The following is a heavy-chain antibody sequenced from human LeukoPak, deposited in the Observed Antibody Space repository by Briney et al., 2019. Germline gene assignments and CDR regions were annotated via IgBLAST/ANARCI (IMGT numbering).Heavy chain of an antibody. CDR3: AKANDYYDSSGSFDY. V-gene: IGHV3-9*01. Sequence: PGGSLRLSCAASGFTFCGYAMHWVRQAPGKGLEWVSGISWNSGSIGYADSVKGRFTISRDNAKNTLYLQMNSLRAEDTALYYCAKANDYYDSSGSFDYWGQGTLVTVSS. CDR1: GFTFCGYA. J-gene: IGHJ4*02. D-gene: IGHD3-22*01. CDR2: ISWNSGSI.